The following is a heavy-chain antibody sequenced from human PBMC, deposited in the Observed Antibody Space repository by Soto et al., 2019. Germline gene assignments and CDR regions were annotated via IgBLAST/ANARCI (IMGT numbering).Heavy chain of an antibody. CDR3: ARVPRITIFGVVISYYYYYYMEV. CDR2: ISSSGSTI. D-gene: IGHD3-3*01. J-gene: IGHJ6*03. Sequence: PLRLSCTASEFTFSDYYMSWILKNPVKLLEFFSYISSSGSTIYYADSVKGRFTISRDNAKNSLYLQMNSLRAEDTAVYYCARVPRITIFGVVISYYYYYYMEVWGKGTTVTVSS. V-gene: IGHV3-11*01. CDR1: EFTFSDYY.